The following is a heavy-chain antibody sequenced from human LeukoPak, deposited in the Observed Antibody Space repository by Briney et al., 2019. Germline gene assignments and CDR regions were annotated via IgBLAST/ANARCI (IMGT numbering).Heavy chain of an antibody. CDR2: IYHSGST. D-gene: IGHD3-10*01. J-gene: IGHJ4*02. CDR3: ASLGGSGSYFDY. CDR1: GGSISSSNW. Sequence: SGTLSLTCAVSGGSISSSNWWSWVRQPPGKGLEWIGEIYHSGSTNYNPSLKGRVTISVDKSKNQFSLKLSSVTAADTAVYYCASLGGSGSYFDYWGQGTLVTVSS. V-gene: IGHV4-4*02.